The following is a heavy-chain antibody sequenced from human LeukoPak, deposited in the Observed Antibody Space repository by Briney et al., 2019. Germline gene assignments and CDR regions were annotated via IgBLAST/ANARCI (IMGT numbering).Heavy chain of an antibody. CDR1: GFSLSTSGVG. D-gene: IGHD6-13*01. CDR2: IDWDDDK. V-gene: IGHV2-70*04. CDR3: ARMWQQLDFDY. J-gene: IGHJ4*02. Sequence: SGPTLVNPTQTLTLTCTFSGFSLSTSGVGVTWIRQPPGKALEWLARIDWDDDKFYSTSLKTRLTISKDTSKNQVVLTMTNMDPVDTATYYCARMWQQLDFDYWGQGTLVTVSS.